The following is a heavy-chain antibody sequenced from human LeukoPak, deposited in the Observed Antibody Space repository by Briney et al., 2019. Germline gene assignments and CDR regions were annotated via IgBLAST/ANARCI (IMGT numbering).Heavy chain of an antibody. CDR1: GFTVSSSY. V-gene: IGHV3-53*01. J-gene: IGHJ4*02. CDR2: IYSGGST. D-gene: IGHD5-24*01. CDR3: AISVRDGYNYYFDY. Sequence: GGPLRLSCTSSGFTVSSSYMNWVRQAPGKGLEWVSVIYSGGSTYYADSVKDRFTISRDNSKNTLFLQMNSLRAEDTAVYYCAISVRDGYNYYFDYWGQGTLVTVSS.